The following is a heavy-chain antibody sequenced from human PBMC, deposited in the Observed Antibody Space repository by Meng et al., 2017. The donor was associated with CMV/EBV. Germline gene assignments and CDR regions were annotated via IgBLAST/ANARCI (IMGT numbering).Heavy chain of an antibody. CDR2: IYYSGST. J-gene: IGHJ4*02. CDR3: ARVGRTSCYDY. V-gene: IGHV4-30-4*08. Sequence: QVHLQESAPGLVKPSQTLSLTCTVSCGSISSGDYYWSWIRQPPGKGLEWIGYIYYSGSTYYNPSLKSRVTISVDTSKNQFSLKLSSATAADTAVYYCARVGRTSCYDYWGQGTLVTVSS. D-gene: IGHD2-2*01. CDR1: CGSISSGDYY.